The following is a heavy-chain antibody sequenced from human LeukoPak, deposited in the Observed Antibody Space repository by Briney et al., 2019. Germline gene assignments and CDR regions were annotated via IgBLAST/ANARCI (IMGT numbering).Heavy chain of an antibody. CDR2: IKQDGSEK. V-gene: IGHV3-7*03. CDR3: AREGGGYYYGMDV. Sequence: GGSLRLSCAASGFTFSSYWMSWVRQAPGKGLEWVANIKQDGSEKYYVDSVKGRFTISRDNAKNSLYLQVNSLRAEDTAVYYCAREGGGYYYGMDVWGKGTTVTVSS. D-gene: IGHD3-16*01. J-gene: IGHJ6*04. CDR1: GFTFSSYW.